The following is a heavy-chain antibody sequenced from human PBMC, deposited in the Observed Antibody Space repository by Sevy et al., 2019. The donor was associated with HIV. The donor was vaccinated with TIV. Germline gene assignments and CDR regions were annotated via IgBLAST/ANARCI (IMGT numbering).Heavy chain of an antibody. J-gene: IGHJ4*02. CDR2: IWYDGTNK. CDR3: ARESIAVAGIGYYFDY. V-gene: IGHV3-33*08. CDR1: GFTFSPYS. D-gene: IGHD6-19*01. Sequence: GGSLRLSCAASGFTFSPYSMNWVRQAPGKGLEWVAVIWYDGTNKEYADSVKGRFTISRDNSKNTLYLQVNSLRAEDTAVYYCARESIAVAGIGYYFDYWGQGTLVTVSS.